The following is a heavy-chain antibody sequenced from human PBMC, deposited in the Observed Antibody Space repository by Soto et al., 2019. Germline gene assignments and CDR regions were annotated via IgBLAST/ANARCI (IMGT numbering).Heavy chain of an antibody. CDR3: AKGLGMGELSLWLDY. Sequence: GGSLRLSCAASGFTFSSYAMSWVRQAPGKGLEWVSAISGSGGSTYYADSVKGRFTISRNNSKNTLYLQMNSLRAEDTAVYYCAKGLGMGELSLWLDYWGQGTLVTVSS. D-gene: IGHD3-16*02. V-gene: IGHV3-23*01. CDR1: GFTFSSYA. CDR2: ISGSGGST. J-gene: IGHJ4*02.